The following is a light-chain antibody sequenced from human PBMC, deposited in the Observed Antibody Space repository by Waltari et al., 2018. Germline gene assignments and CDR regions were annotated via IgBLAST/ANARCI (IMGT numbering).Light chain of an antibody. Sequence: QAAPTQPPSVSGSPGQSVTISCTGTSSYIGYYNAVSWYQQHPGKAPKLMIYEVSKRPSGVSDRFSGSKSGNTASLTISGLQAEDEADYYCSSYAGSNTWVFGGGTRLTVL. J-gene: IGLJ2*01. V-gene: IGLV2-11*01. CDR1: SSYIGYYNA. CDR3: SSYAGSNTWV. CDR2: EVS.